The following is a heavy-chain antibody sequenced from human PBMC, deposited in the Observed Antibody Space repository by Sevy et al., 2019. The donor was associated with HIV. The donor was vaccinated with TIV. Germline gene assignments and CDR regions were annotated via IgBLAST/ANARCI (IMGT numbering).Heavy chain of an antibody. Sequence: SETLSLTCAVYGGSFSGYYWSWIRQPPGKGLEWIGEINHSGSTNYNPSLKSRVTISVDTSKNQFSLKLSSLTAADTAVYYCARGHYYDSSGYGSGSSWFDPWGQGTLVTVSS. CDR3: ARGHYYDSSGYGSGSSWFDP. CDR2: INHSGST. D-gene: IGHD3-22*01. J-gene: IGHJ5*02. V-gene: IGHV4-34*01. CDR1: GGSFSGYY.